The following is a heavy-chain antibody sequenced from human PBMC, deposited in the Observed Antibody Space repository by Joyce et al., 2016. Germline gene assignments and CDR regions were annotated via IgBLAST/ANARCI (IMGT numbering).Heavy chain of an antibody. J-gene: IGHJ4*02. D-gene: IGHD6-19*01. V-gene: IGHV3-7*05. CDR1: GFTFTSHW. CDR2: IKGDGTEK. Sequence: EVQLEESGGGLVQPGGSLRLSCVGTGFTFTSHWMSWVRQAPGKGLEWVAIIKGDGTEKYYVDSGKGRFTISRDNAKNSLSLQMDSLRDEDTAVYYCAASRGWEFAYWGQGSLVSVSS. CDR3: AASRGWEFAY.